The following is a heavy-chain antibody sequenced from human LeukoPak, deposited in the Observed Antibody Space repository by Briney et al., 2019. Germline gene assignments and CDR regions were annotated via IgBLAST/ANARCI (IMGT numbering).Heavy chain of an antibody. CDR2: ITGPADAT. CDR3: AKDRVSGDGYNSLDY. J-gene: IGHJ4*02. Sequence: PGGSLRLSCAASGFSFNYYAMNWVRQVPGKGLVWVSDITGPADATTYADSVKGRFTISRDNSKNTVFLQMDSLRAEDTAVYYCAKDRVSGDGYNSLDYWGQGTLVTVSS. CDR1: GFSFNYYA. V-gene: IGHV3-23*01. D-gene: IGHD5-24*01.